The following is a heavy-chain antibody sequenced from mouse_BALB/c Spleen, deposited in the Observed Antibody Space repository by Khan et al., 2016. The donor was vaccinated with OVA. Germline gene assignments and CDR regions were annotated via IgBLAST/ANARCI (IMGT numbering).Heavy chain of an antibody. V-gene: IGHV3-2*02. CDR3: ARSVTITTVVATDFDY. J-gene: IGHJ2*01. D-gene: IGHD1-1*01. Sequence: QLKQSGPGLVNPSQSLSLTCTVTGYSITSDYAWNWIRQFPGNKLEWMGYISYSGRTSYNPSLKSRISITRDTSKNQVFLQLNSVTTEDTASYFCARSVTITTVVATDFDYWGQGTTLTVSS. CDR1: GYSITSDYA. CDR2: ISYSGRT.